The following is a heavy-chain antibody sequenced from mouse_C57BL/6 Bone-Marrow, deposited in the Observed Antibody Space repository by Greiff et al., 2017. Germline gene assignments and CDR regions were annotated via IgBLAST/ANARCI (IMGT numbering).Heavy chain of an antibody. CDR1: GYAFSSSW. Sequence: VQLQESGPELVKPGASVKISCKASGYAFSSSWMNWVKQRPGKGLEWIGRIYPGDGDTNYNGKFKGKATLTADKSSSTAYMQLSSLTSEDSAVYFCAIYGLYWGQGTLVTVSA. J-gene: IGHJ3*01. CDR3: AIYGLY. V-gene: IGHV1-82*01. D-gene: IGHD1-1*02. CDR2: IYPGDGDT.